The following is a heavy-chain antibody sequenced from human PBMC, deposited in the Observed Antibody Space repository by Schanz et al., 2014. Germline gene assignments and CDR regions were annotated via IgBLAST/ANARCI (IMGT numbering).Heavy chain of an antibody. CDR2: IHSTGGTT. CDR3: ASALTTWGGMDV. J-gene: IGHJ6*02. V-gene: IGHV1-46*01. Sequence: QVQLVQSGAEVKRPGTAVKVSCKASEYTFTRHYMHWVRQAPGQGLEWMGIIHSTGGTTSHAQKFQGRVTMTRDTSTRTVYMELSSLRSEDTAVYYCASALTTWGGMDVWGQGTTVTVSS. D-gene: IGHD4-4*01. CDR1: EYTFTRHY.